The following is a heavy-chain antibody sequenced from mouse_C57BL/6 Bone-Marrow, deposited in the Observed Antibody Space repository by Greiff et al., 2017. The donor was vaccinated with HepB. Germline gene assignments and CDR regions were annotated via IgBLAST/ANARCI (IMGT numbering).Heavy chain of an antibody. CDR2: IHPNSGST. D-gene: IGHD4-1*01. Sequence: QVQLKQPGAELVKPGASVKLSCKASGYTFTSYWMHWVKQRPGQGLEWIGMIHPNSGSTNYNEKFKSKATLTVDKSSSTAYMQLSSLTSEDSAVYYCAKLGYWYFDVWGTGTTVTVSS. J-gene: IGHJ1*03. CDR3: AKLGYWYFDV. V-gene: IGHV1-64*01. CDR1: GYTFTSYW.